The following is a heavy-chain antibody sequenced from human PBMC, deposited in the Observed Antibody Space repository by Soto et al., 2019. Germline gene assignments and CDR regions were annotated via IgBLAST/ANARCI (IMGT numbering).Heavy chain of an antibody. CDR3: ARGRGHRGYGTDGLFDY. J-gene: IGHJ4*02. CDR2: IFYSGST. CDR1: GDSISSYY. D-gene: IGHD5-12*01. V-gene: IGHV4-59*08. Sequence: QVQLHHSGPGLVKPSETLSLTCTVSGDSISSYYWSWIREPPGKGLEWIGYIFYSGSTNYNPSLKRRVPISMATSKNQSSPKLSTVTAADTAVDYCARGRGHRGYGTDGLFDYWGQGTLVTVSS.